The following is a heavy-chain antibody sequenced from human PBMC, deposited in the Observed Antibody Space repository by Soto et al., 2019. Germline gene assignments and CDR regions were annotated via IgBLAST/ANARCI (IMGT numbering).Heavy chain of an antibody. J-gene: IGHJ5*02. Sequence: EVQLVESGGGLVQRGGSLRLSCAASGFTFGIYSMNWVRQAPGKGLEWISYINGSSSTMYYADSVKGRFIISRDNADKALYLQMNSLRDADTAVYYCARGARFRCSGARCFSVGLFLSWGQGTLVSVYS. V-gene: IGHV3-48*02. CDR2: INGSSSTM. CDR3: ARGARFRCSGARCFSVGLFLS. D-gene: IGHD2-15*01. CDR1: GFTFGIYS.